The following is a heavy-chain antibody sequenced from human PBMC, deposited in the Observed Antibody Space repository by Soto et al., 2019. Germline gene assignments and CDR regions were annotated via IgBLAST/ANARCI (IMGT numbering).Heavy chain of an antibody. V-gene: IGHV6-1*01. Sequence: SQTLPLTYDISGDSVSSNSAAWNWIRKSPSRGLEWLGRTYYRSKWYNDYAVSVKSRITINPDTSKNQFSLQLNPVTPEDTAVYYCARDYDFWSGYSGRGMDVWGQGTTVTVSS. CDR3: ARDYDFWSGYSGRGMDV. J-gene: IGHJ6*02. CDR2: TYYRSKWYN. CDR1: GDSVSSNSAA. D-gene: IGHD3-3*01.